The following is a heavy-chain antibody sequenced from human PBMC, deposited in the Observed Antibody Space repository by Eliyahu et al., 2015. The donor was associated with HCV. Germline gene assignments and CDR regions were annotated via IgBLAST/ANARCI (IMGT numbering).Heavy chain of an antibody. Sequence: QITLKESGPTLVKPTQTLTLTCTFSGFSLSTSGVGVGWIRQPPGKALEWLALIYWNDDKRYSPSLKSRLTITKDTSKNQVVLTMTNMDPVDTATYYCAHRPRSSKYNWFDPWGQGTLVTVSS. CDR3: AHRPRSSKYNWFDP. J-gene: IGHJ5*02. V-gene: IGHV2-5*01. D-gene: IGHD6-6*01. CDR1: GFSLSTSGVG. CDR2: IYWNDDK.